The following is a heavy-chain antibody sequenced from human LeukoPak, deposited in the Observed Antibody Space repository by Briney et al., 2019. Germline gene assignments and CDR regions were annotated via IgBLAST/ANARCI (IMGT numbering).Heavy chain of an antibody. CDR2: IRSKANSYAT. CDR1: GFTFSGSA. CDR3: TVTMVRGAPRGAFDI. J-gene: IGHJ3*02. D-gene: IGHD3-10*01. Sequence: GGSLRLSCAASGFTFSGSAMHWVRQASGKGLDWVGRIRSKANSYATAYAASVKGRFTISRDDSKNTAYLQMNSLKTEDTAVYYCTVTMVRGAPRGAFDIWGQGTMVTVSS. V-gene: IGHV3-73*01.